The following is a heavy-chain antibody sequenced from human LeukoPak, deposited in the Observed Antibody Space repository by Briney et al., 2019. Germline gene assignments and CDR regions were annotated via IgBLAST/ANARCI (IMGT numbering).Heavy chain of an antibody. CDR2: ISAYNGNT. CDR3: ARVLLWFGESPAYFDY. D-gene: IGHD3-10*01. V-gene: IGHV1-18*01. Sequence: ASVKVSCKASGYTFTSYGISWVRQAPGQGLEWVGWISAYNGNTNYAQKLQGRVTMTTDTSTSTAYMELRSLRSDDTAVYYCARVLLWFGESPAYFDYWGQGTLVTVSS. J-gene: IGHJ4*02. CDR1: GYTFTSYG.